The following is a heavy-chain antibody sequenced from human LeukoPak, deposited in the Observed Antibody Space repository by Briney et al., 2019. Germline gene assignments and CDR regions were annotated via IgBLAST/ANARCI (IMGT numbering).Heavy chain of an antibody. J-gene: IGHJ3*02. V-gene: IGHV4-59*01. CDR3: ARGKYYYDSSGYNDAFDI. D-gene: IGHD3-22*01. CDR1: GGPISSYY. CDR2: IYYSGST. Sequence: SETLSLTCTVSGGPISSYYWSWIRQPPGKGLEWIGYIYYSGSTNYNPSLKSRVTISVDTSKNQFSLKLSSVTAADTAVYYCARGKYYYDSSGYNDAFDIWGQGTMVTVSS.